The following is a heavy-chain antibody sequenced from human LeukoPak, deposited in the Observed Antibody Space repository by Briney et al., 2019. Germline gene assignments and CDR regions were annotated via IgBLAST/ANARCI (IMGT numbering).Heavy chain of an antibody. J-gene: IGHJ6*04. CDR2: NNPIFGTS. Sequence: SVKVSCKASAGSFSSYAISWVRQAPGQGLEWVGRNNPIFGTSNYAHKLQGRATITADESTSTAYMELSSLRSEDAAVYYCARGEVQPTFDTNNYYYYGMDVWGKGTTVTVSS. CDR1: AGSFSSYA. D-gene: IGHD1-26*01. V-gene: IGHV1-69*01. CDR3: ARGEVQPTFDTNNYYYYGMDV.